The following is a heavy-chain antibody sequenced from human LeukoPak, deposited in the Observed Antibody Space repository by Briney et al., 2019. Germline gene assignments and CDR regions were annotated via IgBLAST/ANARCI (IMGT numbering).Heavy chain of an antibody. Sequence: GGSLRLSCAASGFTVSSSYMSWVRQAPGKGLEWVSVIYSGGSTYYADSVKGRFTISRDNSKNTLYLQMNSLRAEDTAVYYCARVAGNVGATTSYDYFDYWGQGTLVTVSS. D-gene: IGHD1-26*01. V-gene: IGHV3-53*01. J-gene: IGHJ4*02. CDR3: ARVAGNVGATTSYDYFDY. CDR1: GFTVSSSY. CDR2: IYSGGST.